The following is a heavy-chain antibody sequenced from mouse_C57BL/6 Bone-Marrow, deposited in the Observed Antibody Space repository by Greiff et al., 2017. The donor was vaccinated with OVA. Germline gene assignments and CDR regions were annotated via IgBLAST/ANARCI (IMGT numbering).Heavy chain of an antibody. V-gene: IGHV1-59*01. D-gene: IGHD1-1*01. CDR3: AGSRITTEYFDY. CDR1: GYTFTSYW. J-gene: IGHJ2*01. Sequence: QVQLQQPGAELVRPGTSVKLSCKASGYTFTSYWMHWVKQRPGQGLEWIGVIDPSDSYTNYNQKFKGKATLTVDTSSSTAYMQLSSLTSEDSAVYYCAGSRITTEYFDYWGQGTTLTVSS. CDR2: IDPSDSYT.